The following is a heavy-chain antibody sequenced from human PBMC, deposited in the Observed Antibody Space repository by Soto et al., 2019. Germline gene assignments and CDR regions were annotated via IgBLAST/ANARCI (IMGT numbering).Heavy chain of an antibody. CDR3: AKDQGNGRPYFDS. J-gene: IGHJ4*02. V-gene: IGHV3-23*01. CDR2: ISGNGGTT. Sequence: PGGSLRLSCTASGFTFRNYAMSWVRQAPGKGLQWVSAISGNGGTTYYADSVKGRFTLSRDNFKDTLYLQMNSLRTEDTAVYYCAKDQGNGRPYFDSWGLGTLVTVSS. CDR1: GFTFRNYA. D-gene: IGHD2-8*01.